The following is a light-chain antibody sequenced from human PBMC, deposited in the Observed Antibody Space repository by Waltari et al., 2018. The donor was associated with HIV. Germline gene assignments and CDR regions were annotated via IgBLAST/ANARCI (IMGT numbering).Light chain of an antibody. CDR2: EVN. J-gene: IGLJ2*01. CDR1: RSDVGSYNL. Sequence: QSALTQPASVSGSPGQSLTMSCTGTRSDVGSYNLVSWYQQHPGKAPKLIIYEVNKRPPGITNRFSGFKSGNTASLTITGLQAEDEADYHCCSYAIGGTFVFGGGTKVTVL. V-gene: IGLV2-23*02. CDR3: CSYAIGGTFV.